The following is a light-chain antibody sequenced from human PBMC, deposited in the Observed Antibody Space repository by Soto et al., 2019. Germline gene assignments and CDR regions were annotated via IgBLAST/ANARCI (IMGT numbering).Light chain of an antibody. CDR3: QQYDNLPLT. V-gene: IGKV1-33*01. Sequence: DVQMTQSPSSLSASVGDRVTITCRASQDSNKFLNWYQQKPGKAPKLLIYDASNLETGVPSRFSGGGSGTDFTFTISSLQPEDVATYYCQQYDNLPLTFGPGTKVDIK. CDR2: DAS. CDR1: QDSNKF. J-gene: IGKJ3*01.